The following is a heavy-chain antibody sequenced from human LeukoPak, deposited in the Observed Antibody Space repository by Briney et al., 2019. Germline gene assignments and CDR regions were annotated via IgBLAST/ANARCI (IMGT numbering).Heavy chain of an antibody. Sequence: SETLSLTCTVSGGSISSYYWSWIRQPPGKGLEWIGYIYYSGSTNYNPSLKSRVTISVDTSKNQFSLKLSSVTAADTAVYYCARSLKSPADFDIWGQGTMVTVSS. CDR2: IYYSGST. V-gene: IGHV4-59*01. CDR3: ARSLKSPADFDI. CDR1: GGSISSYY. J-gene: IGHJ3*02.